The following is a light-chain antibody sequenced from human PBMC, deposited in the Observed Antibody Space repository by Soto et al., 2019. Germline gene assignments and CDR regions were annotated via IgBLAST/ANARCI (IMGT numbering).Light chain of an antibody. V-gene: IGKV3-20*01. Sequence: EIVLTQSPGTLSSSPGEGVTLSCRASETIRSNYLAWYQKKPGQAPRLLIFAASTRATGIPDKFGGSGSVTDFTLTISSLEPEDFVEYYCQQYDSSPPDTFGPGT. CDR1: ETIRSNY. CDR2: AAS. J-gene: IGKJ3*01. CDR3: QQYDSSPPDT.